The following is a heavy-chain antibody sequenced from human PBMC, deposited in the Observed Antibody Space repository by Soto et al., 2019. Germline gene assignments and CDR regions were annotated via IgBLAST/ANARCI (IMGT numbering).Heavy chain of an antibody. Sequence: GXSVKVSCEASAYSLTSYSIHWVRQAPGQGLEWMGVIKPSGDSTNYAQKFQGRVTMTRDTSTSTVYLELSGLGSEDTAVYYGARSAYCGGDCYWTQGWFDYWGQGPLVTVSS. J-gene: IGHJ5*01. CDR1: AYSLTSYS. CDR3: ARSAYCGGDCYWTQGWFDY. D-gene: IGHD2-21*02. V-gene: IGHV1-46*01. CDR2: IKPSGDST.